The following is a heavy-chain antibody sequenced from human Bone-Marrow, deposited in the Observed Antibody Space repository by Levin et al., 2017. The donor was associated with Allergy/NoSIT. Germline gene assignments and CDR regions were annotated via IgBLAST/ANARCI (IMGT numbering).Heavy chain of an antibody. CDR3: AKDDYGGNSVIDY. CDR1: GFTFSKYG. J-gene: IGHJ4*02. D-gene: IGHD4-23*01. CDR2: ISYDGLNQ. Sequence: GGSLRLSCAASGFTFSKYGFHWVRQAPGKGLEWVALISYDGLNQYYLDSVKGRFTTSRDDSTNTLSLQMNSLRGEDTAVYYCAKDDYGGNSVIDYWGQGALVTVSS. V-gene: IGHV3-30*18.